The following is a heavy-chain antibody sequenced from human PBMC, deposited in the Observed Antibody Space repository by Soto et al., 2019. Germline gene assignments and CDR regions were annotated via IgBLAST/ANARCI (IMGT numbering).Heavy chain of an antibody. V-gene: IGHV4-59*12. CDR1: GGSLSSYS. CDR2: IYYSGST. Sequence: SETLSLPGTASGGSLSSYSWGPIRKTPVKGLEWIGYIYYSGSTNYNPSLKSRVTTSVDKSKNQFSLKLSSVTAADTAVHYCARDPYYYDSSGPGAYWGQGTLVTVSS. D-gene: IGHD3-22*01. CDR3: ARDPYYYDSSGPGAY. J-gene: IGHJ4*02.